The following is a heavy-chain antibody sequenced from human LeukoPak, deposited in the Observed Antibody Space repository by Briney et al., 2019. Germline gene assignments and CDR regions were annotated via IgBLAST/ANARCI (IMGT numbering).Heavy chain of an antibody. CDR3: AREHGDYVRYFDL. D-gene: IGHD4-17*01. J-gene: IGHJ2*01. CDR1: GYTFTSYG. Sequence: ASVKVSCKASGYTFTSYGISWVRQAPGQGLEWMGWISAYNGNTNYAQKLQGRVTMTTDTSTSTAYIELRSLRSDDTAVYYCAREHGDYVRYFDLWGRGTLVTVSS. CDR2: ISAYNGNT. V-gene: IGHV1-18*04.